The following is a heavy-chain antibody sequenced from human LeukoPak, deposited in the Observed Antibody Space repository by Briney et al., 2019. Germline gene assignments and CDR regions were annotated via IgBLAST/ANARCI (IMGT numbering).Heavy chain of an antibody. Sequence: GGSLRLSCAASGFTFSSYEMNWVRQAPGKGLEWVSYMSRSGSTIYYADSAKGRFTISRDNAKNSLYLQMNSLRAEDTAVYYCARGRKDMMAAGLFDYWGQGTLVTVSS. CDR3: ARGRKDMMAAGLFDY. CDR2: MSRSGSTI. D-gene: IGHD6-13*01. V-gene: IGHV3-48*03. CDR1: GFTFSSYE. J-gene: IGHJ4*02.